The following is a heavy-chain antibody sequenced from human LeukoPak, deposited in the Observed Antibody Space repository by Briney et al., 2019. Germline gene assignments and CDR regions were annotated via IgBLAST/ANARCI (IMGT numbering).Heavy chain of an antibody. J-gene: IGHJ4*02. CDR2: ISTGRSVM. CDR3: AGGVYGYNAFDY. CDR1: GFTLSDYG. V-gene: IGHV3-48*02. Sequence: PGGSLRLSCAASGFTLSDYGMSWVRQAPGKGLEWISHISTGRSVMNYADSVKGRFTISRDNGKNSVYLQMNSLRDEDTAVYYCAGGVYGYNAFDYWGQGTLVSVSS. D-gene: IGHD5/OR15-5a*01.